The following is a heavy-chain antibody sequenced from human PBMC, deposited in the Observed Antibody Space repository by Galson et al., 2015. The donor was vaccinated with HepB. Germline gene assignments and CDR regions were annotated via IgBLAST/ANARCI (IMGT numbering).Heavy chain of an antibody. CDR2: INPSGGST. CDR1: GYTFTSYY. D-gene: IGHD5-24*01. Sequence: SVKVSCKASGYTFTSYYMHWVRQAPGQGLEWMGIINPSGGSTSYAQKLQGRVTMTRDTSTSTVYMELSSLRSEDTAVYYCARDQEPGEDGYNGMPGDYWGQGTLVTVSS. J-gene: IGHJ4*02. CDR3: ARDQEPGEDGYNGMPGDY. V-gene: IGHV1-46*04.